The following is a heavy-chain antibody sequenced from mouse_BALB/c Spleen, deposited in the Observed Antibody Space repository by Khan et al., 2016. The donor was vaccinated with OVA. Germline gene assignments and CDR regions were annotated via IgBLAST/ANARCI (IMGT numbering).Heavy chain of an antibody. V-gene: IGHV1-4*01. CDR3: VRDGAYHRNDGWFAY. CDR2: INPNNGYT. D-gene: IGHD2-14*01. Sequence: VQLQQSGAELARPGASVKMSCKTSGYTFSSYTIHWIKLRPGQGLEWLGYINPNNGYTNYNQKFKDKATLNADKSSTPVYMQLSSLTSDDSAMYNCVRDGAYHRNDGWFAYWGQGTLVTVSA. CDR1: GYTFSSYT. J-gene: IGHJ3*01.